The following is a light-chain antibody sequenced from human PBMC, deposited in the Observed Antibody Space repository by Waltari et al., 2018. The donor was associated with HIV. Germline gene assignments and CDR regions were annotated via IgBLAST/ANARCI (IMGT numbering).Light chain of an antibody. CDR1: SSDVGGYNY. V-gene: IGLV2-14*01. CDR3: SSYTSSNTVV. CDR2: EVT. J-gene: IGLJ2*01. Sequence: QSALTQPASVSGSPGQSITISCTGTSSDVGGYNYVSWYQQHPGKAPKVMIYEVTNRPSGVSNRFSVSKSGNTASRTISGLQAEDEADYYCSSYTSSNTVVFGGGTKLTVL.